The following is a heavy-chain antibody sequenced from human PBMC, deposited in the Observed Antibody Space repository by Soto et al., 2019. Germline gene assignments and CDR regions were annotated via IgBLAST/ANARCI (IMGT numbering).Heavy chain of an antibody. Sequence: SATLSLTCNVSGASVSHRYWSWIRQPPGKGLGWIGFMYFGGSFNYNPSLTSRATISVETSKNQFSMTLTSVTASDTAVYYCARSYYDSTGFAVDPWGQGTLVTVFS. CDR3: ARSYYDSTGFAVDP. CDR2: MYFGGSF. D-gene: IGHD3-22*01. V-gene: IGHV4-59*02. CDR1: GASVSHRY. J-gene: IGHJ5*02.